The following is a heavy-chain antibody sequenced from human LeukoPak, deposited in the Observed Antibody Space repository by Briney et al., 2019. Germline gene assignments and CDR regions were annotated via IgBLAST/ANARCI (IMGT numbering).Heavy chain of an antibody. CDR2: IYHSGST. Sequence: SQTLSLTCAVSGGSISSGGYSWSWIRQPPGKGLEWIGYIYHSGSTYYNPSLKSRVTISVDRSKNQFSLKLSSVTAADTAAYYCARGYCSGGSCYSVDYFDCWGQGTLVTVSS. CDR3: ARGYCSGGSCYSVDYFDC. V-gene: IGHV4-30-2*01. J-gene: IGHJ4*02. D-gene: IGHD2-15*01. CDR1: GGSISSGGYS.